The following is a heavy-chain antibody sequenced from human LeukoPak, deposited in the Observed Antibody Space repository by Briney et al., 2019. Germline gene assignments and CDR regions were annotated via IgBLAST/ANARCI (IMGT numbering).Heavy chain of an antibody. D-gene: IGHD6-13*01. V-gene: IGHV3-7*01. CDR3: GRLAHNAWYAIDF. Sequence: GGSLRLSCVASDFTFSFYWMTWVRQAPGKGLEWLANILPDGSQKYYVDSVEGRFTISRDNPKNSLYLQINNLKAEDTAVYYCGRLAHNAWYAIDFWGQGALVTVSS. CDR1: DFTFSFYW. J-gene: IGHJ4*02. CDR2: ILPDGSQK.